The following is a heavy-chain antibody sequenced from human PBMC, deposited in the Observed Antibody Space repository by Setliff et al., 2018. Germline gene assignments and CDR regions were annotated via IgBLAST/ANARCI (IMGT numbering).Heavy chain of an antibody. J-gene: IGHJ4*02. CDR2: INQRGSER. Sequence: PGGSLRLSCAASGFTFDDYWMNWVRQAPGKGPEWVANINQRGSERNYVDSVKGRFTISRDNAKNSLYLQMSSLRADDTAVYYCATDQNRAFEDWGQGVLVTVSS. CDR3: ATDQNRAFED. CDR1: GFTFDDYW. V-gene: IGHV3-7*03.